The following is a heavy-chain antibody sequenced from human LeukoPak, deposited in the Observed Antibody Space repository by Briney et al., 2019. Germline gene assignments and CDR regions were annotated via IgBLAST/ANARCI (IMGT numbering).Heavy chain of an antibody. CDR3: ARQNYGNPDY. CDR1: GFTYSSNW. D-gene: IGHD3-16*01. J-gene: IGHJ4*02. CDR2: VSGEGSIT. Sequence: GGSLRLSCAASGFTYSSNWMHWVRQAPGKGLVWVSRVSGEGSITYYADSVKDRFTMSRDNAKNTLYLQINSLRVEDTAVYYCARQNYGNPDYWGQGTLVTVSS. V-gene: IGHV3-74*01.